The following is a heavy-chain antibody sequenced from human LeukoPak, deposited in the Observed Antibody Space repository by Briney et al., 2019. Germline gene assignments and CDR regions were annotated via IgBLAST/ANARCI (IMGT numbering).Heavy chain of an antibody. V-gene: IGHV1-18*01. D-gene: IGHD3-22*01. CDR2: ISAYNGNT. CDR1: GYTFTSYG. J-gene: IGHJ4*02. Sequence: ASLKVSCKASGYTFTSYGISWVRQAPGQGLEWMGWISAYNGNTNYAQKLQGRVTMTTDTSPSTAYMELRRLRSDDTAVYYCARGKDYYDSSGYYYAYWGQGTLVTVSS. CDR3: ARGKDYYDSSGYYYAY.